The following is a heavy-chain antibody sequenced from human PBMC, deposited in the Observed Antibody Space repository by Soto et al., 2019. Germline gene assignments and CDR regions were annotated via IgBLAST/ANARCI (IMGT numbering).Heavy chain of an antibody. Sequence: QVQLQQWGAGLLKPSETLSLTCAVYGGSFSGYYWSWIRQPPGKGLEWIGEINHSGSTNYNPSLKSRVTITVDTSKNQFSLTLSSVTAAATVVYSCARRRRTYSSGFDYWGRGTLVTVSS. D-gene: IGHD3-22*01. V-gene: IGHV4-34*01. CDR2: INHSGST. J-gene: IGHJ4*02. CDR1: GGSFSGYY. CDR3: ARRRRTYSSGFDY.